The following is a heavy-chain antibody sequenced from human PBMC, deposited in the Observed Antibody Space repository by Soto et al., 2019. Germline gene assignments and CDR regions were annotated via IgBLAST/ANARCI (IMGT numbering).Heavy chain of an antibody. CDR2: INHSGST. D-gene: IGHD2-2*01. V-gene: IGHV4-34*01. J-gene: IGHJ5*02. CDR1: GGSFSGYY. CDR3: AREGPAAPLAGFDP. Sequence: SETLSLTCAVYGGSFSGYYWSWIRQPPGKGLEWIGEINHSGSTNYNPSLKSRVTISVDTSKNQFSLKLSSVTAADTAVYYWAREGPAAPLAGFDPWGQGTLVTVSS.